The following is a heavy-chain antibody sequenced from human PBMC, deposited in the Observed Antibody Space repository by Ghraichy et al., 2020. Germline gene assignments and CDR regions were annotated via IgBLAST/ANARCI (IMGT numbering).Heavy chain of an antibody. CDR3: ARKGASCGGDCYLDFDL. CDR1: GFTFSGYS. Sequence: GGSLRLSCVGSGFTFSGYSMNWVRQSPGKGLEWVSYITSSSKTISYADSVKGRFTISRDNAQNSLYLQMNSLRDEDTAVYYFARKGASCGGDCYLDFDLWGRGTLVTVSS. J-gene: IGHJ2*01. CDR2: ITSSSKTI. D-gene: IGHD2-21*02. V-gene: IGHV3-48*02.